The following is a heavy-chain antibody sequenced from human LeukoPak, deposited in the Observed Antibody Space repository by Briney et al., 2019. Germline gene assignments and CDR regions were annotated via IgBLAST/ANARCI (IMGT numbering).Heavy chain of an antibody. CDR3: ATYYYGSGSYYSRGYFQH. V-gene: IGHV3-9*01. D-gene: IGHD3-10*01. CDR2: ISWNRGSI. CDR1: GFTFDDYA. Sequence: PGGSLRLSCAASGFTFDDYAMHWVRQAPGKGLEWVSGISWNRGSIGYADSVKGRFTISRDNAKNSLYLQMNSLRAEDTALYYCATYYYGSGSYYSRGYFQHWGQGTLVTVSS. J-gene: IGHJ1*01.